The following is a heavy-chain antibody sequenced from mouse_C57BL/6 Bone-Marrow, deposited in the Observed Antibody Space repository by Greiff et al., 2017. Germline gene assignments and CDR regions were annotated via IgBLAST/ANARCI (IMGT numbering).Heavy chain of an antibody. V-gene: IGHV1-15*01. J-gene: IGHJ3*01. D-gene: IGHD4-1*01. CDR2: IDPETGGT. CDR3: TRMANGDRAGFAY. CDR1: GYTFTDYE. Sequence: QVQLKESGAELVRPGASVTLSCKASGYTFTDYEMHWVKQTPVHGLEWIGAIDPETGGTAYNQKFKGKAILTADKSSSTAYMELRSLTSADSAVYDGTRMANGDRAGFAYWGQGTLVTVSA.